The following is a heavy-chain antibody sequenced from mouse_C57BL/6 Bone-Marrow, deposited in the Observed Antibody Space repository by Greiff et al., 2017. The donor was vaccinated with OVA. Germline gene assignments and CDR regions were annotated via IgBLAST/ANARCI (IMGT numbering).Heavy chain of an antibody. CDR2: INYDGSST. J-gene: IGHJ1*03. CDR1: GFTFSDYY. D-gene: IGHD2-5*01. CDR3: ARVSNYPLWYFDV. V-gene: IGHV5-16*01. Sequence: EVQVVESEGGLVQPGSSMKLSCTASGFTFSDYYMAWVRQVPEKGLEWVANINYDGSSTYYLDSLKSRFIISRDNAKNILYLQMSSLKSEDTATYYCARVSNYPLWYFDVWGTGTTVTVSS.